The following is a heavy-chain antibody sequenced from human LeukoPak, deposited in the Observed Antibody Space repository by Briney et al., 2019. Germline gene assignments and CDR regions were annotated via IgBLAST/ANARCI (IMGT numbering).Heavy chain of an antibody. Sequence: GESLKISCKTSGYSFTTYWIIWVRQMPGKGLEWMGIIYPGDSDTRYSTSFQGQVTISAAKSITTAYLQWSSLKASDTAMYYCARRTSGGWFDPWGQGTLVTVSS. V-gene: IGHV5-51*01. CDR2: IYPGDSDT. CDR1: GYSFTTYW. D-gene: IGHD3-16*01. J-gene: IGHJ5*02. CDR3: ARRTSGGWFDP.